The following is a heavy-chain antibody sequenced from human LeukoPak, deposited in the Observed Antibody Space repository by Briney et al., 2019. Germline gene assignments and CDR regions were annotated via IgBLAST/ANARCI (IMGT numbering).Heavy chain of an antibody. CDR3: ARVQDYYGSGSYFDY. J-gene: IGHJ4*02. D-gene: IGHD3-10*01. CDR1: GFTFSSYS. V-gene: IGHV3-21*01. Sequence: GSLRLSCAASGFTFSSYSMNWVRQAPGKGLEWVSSISSSSSYIYYADSVKGRFTISRDNAKNSLYLQMNSLRAEDTAVYYCARVQDYYGSGSYFDYWGQGTLVTVSS. CDR2: ISSSSSYI.